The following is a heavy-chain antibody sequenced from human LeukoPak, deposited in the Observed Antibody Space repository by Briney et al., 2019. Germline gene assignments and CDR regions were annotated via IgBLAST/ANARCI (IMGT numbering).Heavy chain of an antibody. J-gene: IGHJ6*03. CDR2: LDTYSRDT. CDR3: ARSRRGYYMDV. Sequence: ASVKVSCKASGYTFNNYDINWVRQAAGQGLAWMGRLDTYSRDTAIGQNFHGRVTMTSNTSINTAYLELSSLRSDDTAVYYCARSRRGYYMDVWGRGTTVTVSS. V-gene: IGHV1-8*02. CDR1: GYTFNNYD.